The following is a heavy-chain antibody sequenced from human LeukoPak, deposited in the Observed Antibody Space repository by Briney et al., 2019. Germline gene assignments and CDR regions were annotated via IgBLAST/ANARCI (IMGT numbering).Heavy chain of an antibody. Sequence: GGFLRLSCAASGFSFSSYGMHWVRQAPGKGLEWVAVISYEGSNIYYADSVKGRFTISRDNSKNTLYLQMSSLRAEDTAVYFCVKGGYCSSTSCYSSIDYWGQGTLVTVSS. CDR2: ISYEGSNI. V-gene: IGHV3-30*18. CDR1: GFSFSSYG. D-gene: IGHD2-2*02. J-gene: IGHJ4*02. CDR3: VKGGYCSSTSCYSSIDY.